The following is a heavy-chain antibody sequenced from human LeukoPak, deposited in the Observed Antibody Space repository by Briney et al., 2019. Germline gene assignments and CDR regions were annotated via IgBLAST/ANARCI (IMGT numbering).Heavy chain of an antibody. Sequence: GASVKVSCKASGYTFTSYDINWVRQATGQGLEWMGWMNPNSGNTGYAQKFQGGVTMTRNTSISTAYMELSSLRSEDTAVYYCARGRVVVAATPYYYYYMDVWGKGTTVTISS. V-gene: IGHV1-8*01. D-gene: IGHD2-15*01. CDR3: ARGRVVVAATPYYYYYMDV. CDR1: GYTFTSYD. J-gene: IGHJ6*03. CDR2: MNPNSGNT.